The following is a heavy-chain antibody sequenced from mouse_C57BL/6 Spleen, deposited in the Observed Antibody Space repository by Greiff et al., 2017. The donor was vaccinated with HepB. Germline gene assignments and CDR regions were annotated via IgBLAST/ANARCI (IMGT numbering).Heavy chain of an antibody. J-gene: IGHJ1*03. CDR3: ARSYYGYWYFDV. Sequence: VQLQQPGAELVKPGASVKLSCKASGYTFTSYWMQWVKQRPGQGLEWIGEIDPSDSYTNYNQKFKGKATLTVDTSSSTAYMQLSSLTSEDSAVYYCARSYYGYWYFDVWGTGTTVTVSS. V-gene: IGHV1-50*01. CDR2: IDPSDSYT. CDR1: GYTFTSYW. D-gene: IGHD2-10*01.